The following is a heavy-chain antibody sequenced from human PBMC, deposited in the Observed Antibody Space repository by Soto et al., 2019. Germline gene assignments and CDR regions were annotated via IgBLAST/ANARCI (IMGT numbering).Heavy chain of an antibody. CDR2: ISGSGDSS. J-gene: IGHJ3*02. V-gene: IGHV3-23*01. Sequence: GGSLRLSCGASGFTFSSFAMSWVRQAPGKGLEWVSAISGSGDSSFYSNSVKGRFTISRDNSKNTLFLQMNSLRAEDTALYYCATNRLRFLEWLPLDAFDIWGQGTMVTVSS. D-gene: IGHD3-3*01. CDR3: ATNRLRFLEWLPLDAFDI. CDR1: GFTFSSFA.